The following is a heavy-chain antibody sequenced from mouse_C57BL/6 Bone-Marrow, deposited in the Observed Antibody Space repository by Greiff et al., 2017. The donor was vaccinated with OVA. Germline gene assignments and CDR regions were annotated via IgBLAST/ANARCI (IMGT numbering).Heavy chain of an antibody. CDR2: ISSGGSYT. J-gene: IGHJ3*01. CDR1: GFTFSSYG. CDR3: ARGYRLVFAY. Sequence: EVKLVESGGDLVKPGGSLRLSCAASGFTFSSYGMSWVRQTPDKRLEWVATISSGGSYTYYPDSVKGRFTISRDNAKNTLYLQMSSLKSEDTAMYYCARGYRLVFAYWGQGTLVTVSA. V-gene: IGHV5-6*01. D-gene: IGHD3-2*02.